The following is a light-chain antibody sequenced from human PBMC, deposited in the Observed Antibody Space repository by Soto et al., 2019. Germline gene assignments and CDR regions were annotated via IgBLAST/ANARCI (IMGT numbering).Light chain of an antibody. CDR2: GAS. V-gene: IGKV3-20*01. CDR1: QSVSIY. J-gene: IGKJ4*01. CDR3: QQYGSSPGT. Sequence: EIVLTQSPGTLSLSPGERATPSCRASQSVSIYLAWYQQKPGQAPRRLISGASSRATGIPDRFSGSGSGTDFTLTISRLEPEDFAVYYCQQYGSSPGTFGGGTKVEIK.